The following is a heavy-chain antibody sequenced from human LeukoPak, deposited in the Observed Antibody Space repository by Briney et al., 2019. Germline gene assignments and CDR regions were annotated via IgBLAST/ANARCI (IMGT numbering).Heavy chain of an antibody. J-gene: IGHJ4*02. Sequence: ASVKVSCKVSGYTLTELSMHWVRQAPGKGLEWMGGFDPEDGETIYAQKFQGRVTMTEDTSKDTAYMELSSLRSEDTAVYYCATVPSHRGYYLPFDYWGQGTLVTVSS. D-gene: IGHD3-22*01. V-gene: IGHV1-24*01. CDR2: FDPEDGET. CDR1: GYTLTELS. CDR3: ATVPSHRGYYLPFDY.